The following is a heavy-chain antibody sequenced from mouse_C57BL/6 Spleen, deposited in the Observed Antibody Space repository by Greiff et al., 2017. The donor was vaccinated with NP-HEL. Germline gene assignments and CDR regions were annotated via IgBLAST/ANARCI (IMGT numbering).Heavy chain of an antibody. V-gene: IGHV2-6*01. CDR1: GFSLTSYG. CDR3: ASGAEEAWFAY. CDR2: IWGVGST. J-gene: IGHJ3*01. Sequence: QVQLQQSGPGLVAPSQSLSITCTVSGFSLTSYGVDWVRQSPGQGLEWLGVIWGVGSTNYNSAPNSRLSISKDNSKSQVFLKMNSLQTDDAAMYYCASGAEEAWFAYWGQGTLVTVSA.